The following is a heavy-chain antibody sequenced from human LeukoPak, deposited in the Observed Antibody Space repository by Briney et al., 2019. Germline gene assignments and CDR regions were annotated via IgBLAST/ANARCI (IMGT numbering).Heavy chain of an antibody. V-gene: IGHV3-30*02. CDR3: AKDFEMATNSGRYFDN. CDR1: GFTFSSYG. J-gene: IGHJ4*02. D-gene: IGHD5-24*01. CDR2: IRHDGSNK. Sequence: GGSLRLSCAATGFTFSSYGMHWVRQAPGRGLEWVAFIRHDGSNKYYADSVKGRFTISRDSSKNTLYLQMNSLRPEDTALYYCAKDFEMATNSGRYFDNWGQGTLVTVSS.